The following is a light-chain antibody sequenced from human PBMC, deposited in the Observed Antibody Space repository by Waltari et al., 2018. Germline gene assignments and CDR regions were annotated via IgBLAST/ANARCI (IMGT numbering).Light chain of an antibody. CDR3: QQYNNWPQT. CDR2: GAS. V-gene: IGKV3-15*01. J-gene: IGKJ1*01. Sequence: ETVMTQSPATLSVSPGERATLSCSASPSVSSNLAWYQQKPGQAPRLLIYGASTSATGIPARFSGSGSVTEFTLTISSLQSEDFAVYYCQQYNNWPQTFGQGTKVEIK. CDR1: PSVSSN.